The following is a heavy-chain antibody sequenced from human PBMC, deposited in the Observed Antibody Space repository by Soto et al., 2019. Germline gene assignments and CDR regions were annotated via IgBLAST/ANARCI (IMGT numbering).Heavy chain of an antibody. CDR3: AETDYGERREFDY. CDR2: ISGSGGSA. CDR1: GFTFSSYA. V-gene: IGHV3-23*01. J-gene: IGHJ4*02. Sequence: GGSLRLSCAASGFTFSSYAMSWVRQAPGKGLEWVSAISGSGGSAYYADSVKGRFTISRDNSKNTLYLQMNSLRAEDTAVYYCAETDYGERREFDYWGQGTLVTVPS. D-gene: IGHD4-17*01.